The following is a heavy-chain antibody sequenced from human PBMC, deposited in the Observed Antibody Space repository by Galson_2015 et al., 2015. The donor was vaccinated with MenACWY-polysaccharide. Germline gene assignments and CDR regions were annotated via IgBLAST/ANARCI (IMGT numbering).Heavy chain of an antibody. J-gene: IGHJ4*02. CDR1: GFTFSNFA. Sequence: SLRLSCAASGFTFSNFAMHWARQAPGKGLKWVSSISFNGGNTYYADSVKGRFTISRANSKSTLYLQMNSLRVEDTAVYYCAVNWNNDHWGQGTLVTVSS. D-gene: IGHD1/OR15-1a*01. CDR2: ISFNGGNT. V-gene: IGHV3-23*01. CDR3: AVNWNNDH.